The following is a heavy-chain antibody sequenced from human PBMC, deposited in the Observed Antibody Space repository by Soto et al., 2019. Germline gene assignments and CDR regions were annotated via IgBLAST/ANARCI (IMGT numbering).Heavy chain of an antibody. D-gene: IGHD2-15*01. Sequence: QVQLVQSGAEVKKPGASVKVSCKASGYAFRGYQMRWLRQAPGQGLEWVGWINPDSGGTNYAQKFQGRVTMTRDTAISTIYMELSSLTSDDTAVYYCARGCSGGTCFLLSFWGQGTLVTVSS. CDR2: INPDSGGT. V-gene: IGHV1-2*02. CDR3: ARGCSGGTCFLLSF. J-gene: IGHJ4*02. CDR1: GYAFRGYQ.